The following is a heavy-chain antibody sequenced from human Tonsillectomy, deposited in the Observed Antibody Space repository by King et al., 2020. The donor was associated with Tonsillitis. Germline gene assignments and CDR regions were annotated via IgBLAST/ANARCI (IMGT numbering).Heavy chain of an antibody. CDR1: GFTFSSYS. V-gene: IGHV3-48*02. D-gene: IGHD2-2*01. CDR3: AIGYCSSTSFRYFDY. CDR2: ISSSSSSSSII. Sequence: VQLVESGGGLVQPGGSLRLSCAASGFTFSSYSMNWVRQAPGKGLEWVSYISSSSSSSSIIYYADSVKGRFTISRDNAKNSLYLQMNSLRDEDTAVYYCAIGYCSSTSFRYFDYWGQGTLVIVSS. J-gene: IGHJ4*02.